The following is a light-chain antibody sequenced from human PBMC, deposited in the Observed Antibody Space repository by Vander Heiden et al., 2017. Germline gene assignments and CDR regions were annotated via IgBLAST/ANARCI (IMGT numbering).Light chain of an antibody. Sequence: EIVLTQSPATLSLSPGERATLSCRASQSVSSYLAWYQQKPDQAPRLLIYDASNRATGIPARFSGSGYGTDFTLTISSLEPEDFAVYYCQQRSSWPPITFGQGTRLEIK. J-gene: IGKJ5*01. CDR1: QSVSSY. CDR2: DAS. CDR3: QQRSSWPPIT. V-gene: IGKV3-11*01.